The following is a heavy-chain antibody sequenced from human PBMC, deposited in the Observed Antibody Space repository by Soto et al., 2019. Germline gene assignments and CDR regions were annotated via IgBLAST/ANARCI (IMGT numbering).Heavy chain of an antibody. J-gene: IGHJ4*02. CDR2: FSGSGGTT. Sequence: GGSLRLSCAASGFTFSSYAMSWVRQAPGKGLEWVSTFSGSGGTTYYADSVKGRFTISRDNSKTTLFLQMNSLRAEDTAVYYCAKDGGVVPACFDGWGQGSLVTVSS. CDR1: GFTFSSYA. CDR3: AKDGGVVPACFDG. D-gene: IGHD2-2*01. V-gene: IGHV3-23*01.